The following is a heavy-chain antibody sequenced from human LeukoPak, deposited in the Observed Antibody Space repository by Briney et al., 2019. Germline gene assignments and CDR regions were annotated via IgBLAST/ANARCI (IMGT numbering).Heavy chain of an antibody. J-gene: IGHJ4*02. D-gene: IGHD6-19*01. CDR2: IYYSGST. CDR3: ARAVKGEGYSSGWLDY. Sequence: SETLSLTCTVSGGSISSYYWSWIRQPPGKGLEWIGYIYYSGSTNYNPSLKSRVTISVDTSKNQFSLKLSSVTAADTAVYYCARAVKGEGYSSGWLDYWGQGTLVTVSS. CDR1: GGSISSYY. V-gene: IGHV4-59*01.